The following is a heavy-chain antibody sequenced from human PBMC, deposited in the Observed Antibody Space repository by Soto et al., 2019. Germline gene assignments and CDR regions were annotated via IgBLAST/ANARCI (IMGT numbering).Heavy chain of an antibody. J-gene: IGHJ6*02. Sequence: GGSLRLSCAASGFTFDDYAMHWVRQAPGKGLEWVSGISWNSGSIGYADSVKGRFTISRDNAKNSLYLQMHSLRAEDTALYYCAKDMGFWSGYYGYYYYGMDVWGQGTTVTVYS. V-gene: IGHV3-9*01. CDR2: ISWNSGSI. CDR3: AKDMGFWSGYYGYYYYGMDV. CDR1: GFTFDDYA. D-gene: IGHD3-3*01.